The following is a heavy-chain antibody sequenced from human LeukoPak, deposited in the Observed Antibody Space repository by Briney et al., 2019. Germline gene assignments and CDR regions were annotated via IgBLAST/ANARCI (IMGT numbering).Heavy chain of an antibody. CDR3: AKEEAHGYCSSTSCYKAGYYFDY. D-gene: IGHD2-2*02. CDR1: GFTFSSYG. Sequence: GGSLRLSCAASGFTFSSYGMHSVRQAPGKGLEWVAVISYDGSNKYYADSVKGRFTISRDNSKNTLYVQMNSLRAEDTAVYYCAKEEAHGYCSSTSCYKAGYYFDYWGQGTLVTVSS. CDR2: ISYDGSNK. V-gene: IGHV3-30*18. J-gene: IGHJ4*02.